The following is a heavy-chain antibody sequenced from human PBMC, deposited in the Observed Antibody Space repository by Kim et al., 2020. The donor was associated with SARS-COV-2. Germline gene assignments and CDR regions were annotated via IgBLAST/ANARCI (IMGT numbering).Heavy chain of an antibody. V-gene: IGHV3-30*12. J-gene: IGHJ5*02. Sequence: GGSLRLSCATSGFTFSSFAMRWVRQAPGKGLEWVAVISCDGSETYYADSVKGRFTISRDNSKNTLHLQMDSLRAEDTAVYYCARWREQQVVLGWFDPWGQGTLVTVSS. D-gene: IGHD2-15*01. CDR1: GFTFSSFA. CDR3: ARWREQQVVLGWFDP. CDR2: ISCDGSET.